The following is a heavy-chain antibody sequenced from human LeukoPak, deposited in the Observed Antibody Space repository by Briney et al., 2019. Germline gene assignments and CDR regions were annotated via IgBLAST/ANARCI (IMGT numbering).Heavy chain of an antibody. D-gene: IGHD1-26*01. CDR1: GFTFNTYW. CDR3: ARDVGGSLDY. CDR2: IKEDESAK. J-gene: IGHJ4*01. V-gene: IGHV3-7*01. Sequence: PGGSLRLSCAASGFTFNTYWMAWVRQAPGKGLEWVANIKEDESAKHQADSVKGRFTISRDNAQNSVYLQMSSLRGEDTAVYYCARDVGGSLDYWGHGTLVTVSS.